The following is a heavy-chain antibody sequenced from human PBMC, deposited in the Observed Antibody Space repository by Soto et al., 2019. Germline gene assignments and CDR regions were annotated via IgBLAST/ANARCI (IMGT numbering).Heavy chain of an antibody. D-gene: IGHD2-2*01. J-gene: IGHJ6*02. Sequence: QVQLQESGPGLVKPSETLSLTCTVSGGSISSYYWSWIRQPPGKGLEWIGYIYYSGSTNYNPSLKSRVTISVDTSKNQCSLKLSSVTAADTAVYYCAREGCSSTSCYPPDYYYGMDVWGQGTTVTVS. CDR3: AREGCSSTSCYPPDYYYGMDV. CDR1: GGSISSYY. V-gene: IGHV4-59*01. CDR2: IYYSGST.